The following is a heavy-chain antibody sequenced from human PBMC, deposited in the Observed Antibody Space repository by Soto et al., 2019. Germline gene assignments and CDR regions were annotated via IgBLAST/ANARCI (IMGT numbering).Heavy chain of an antibody. J-gene: IGHJ4*02. CDR2: INTKSGNR. CDR3: VRVYGEIDY. D-gene: IGHD4-17*01. CDR1: GYTFTNYD. Sequence: QVQLVQSGAEVKQPGASVKVSCKASGYTFTNYDINWVRQATGQGLEWMGWINTKSGNRGYAQQFQGRVIMTSSTSISTAYMELSSLRSEDTAVYYCVRVYGEIDYWGQGTLVTVSS. V-gene: IGHV1-8*01.